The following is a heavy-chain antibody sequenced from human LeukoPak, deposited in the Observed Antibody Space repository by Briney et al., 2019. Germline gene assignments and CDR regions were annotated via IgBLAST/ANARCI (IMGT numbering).Heavy chain of an antibody. V-gene: IGHV1-46*01. D-gene: IGHD6-19*01. CDR3: ARDGQQWLEGGWFDP. CDR2: INPSGGST. Sequence: ASVKVSCKASGYTFTSYYMHWVRQAPGQGLEWMGIINPSGGSTSYAQKFQGRVTMTRDMSTSTVYMELSSLRSEDTAVYYCARDGQQWLEGGWFDPWAREPWSPSPQ. CDR1: GYTFTSYY. J-gene: IGHJ5*02.